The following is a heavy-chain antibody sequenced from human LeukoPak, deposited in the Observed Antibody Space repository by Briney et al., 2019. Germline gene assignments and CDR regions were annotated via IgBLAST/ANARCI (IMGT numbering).Heavy chain of an antibody. CDR2: ISSSGSTK. Sequence: GGSLRLSCAASGFTCSSYEMNWVRQAPGKGLEWVSYISSSGSTKYYADSVKGRFTISRDNVKNSLYLQMNSLRAEDTAVYYCARGGSGWSWGQGTLVTVSS. CDR1: GFTCSSYE. D-gene: IGHD6-19*01. CDR3: ARGGSGWS. V-gene: IGHV3-48*03. J-gene: IGHJ5*02.